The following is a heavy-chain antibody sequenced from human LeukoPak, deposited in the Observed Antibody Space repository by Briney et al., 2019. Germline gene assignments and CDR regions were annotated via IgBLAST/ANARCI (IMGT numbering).Heavy chain of an antibody. V-gene: IGHV3-21*01. Sequence: GGPLRLSCAASGFTFSSYSMNWVRQAPGKGLEWVSSISSSSSYIYYADSVKGRFTISRDNAKNSLYLQMNSLRAEDTAVYYCARASGSGYDWFGDSYYYGMDVWGQGTTVTVSS. D-gene: IGHD5-12*01. CDR2: ISSSSSYI. CDR1: GFTFSSYS. J-gene: IGHJ6*02. CDR3: ARASGSGYDWFGDSYYYGMDV.